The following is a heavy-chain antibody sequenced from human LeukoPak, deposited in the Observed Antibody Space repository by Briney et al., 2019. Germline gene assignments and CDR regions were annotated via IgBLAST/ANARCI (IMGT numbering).Heavy chain of an antibody. Sequence: PGESLKISCKGSGYSFTSYWIGWVRQMPGKGLEWMGIIYPGDSDTRYSPSFQGQVTISADKSISTAYLQWSSLKASDTAMYYCARRIKGGATLYWFDPWGQGTLVTVSS. J-gene: IGHJ5*02. CDR2: IYPGDSDT. V-gene: IGHV5-51*01. CDR1: GYSFTSYW. CDR3: ARRIKGGATLYWFDP. D-gene: IGHD1-26*01.